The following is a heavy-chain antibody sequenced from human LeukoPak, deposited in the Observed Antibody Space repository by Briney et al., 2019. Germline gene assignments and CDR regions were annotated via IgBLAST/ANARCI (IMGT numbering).Heavy chain of an antibody. Sequence: GGSLRLSCAASGFTFSSYAISWVRQAPGKGLEWVLAISKNGDSTYYADSVKGRFTISRDNSKNTIYLQMNSLRVEDTAVYYCAKLSGWTGWFFDYWGQGTVVTVSS. CDR1: GFTFSSYA. CDR2: ISKNGDST. CDR3: AKLSGWTGWFFDY. J-gene: IGHJ4*02. D-gene: IGHD6-19*01. V-gene: IGHV3-23*01.